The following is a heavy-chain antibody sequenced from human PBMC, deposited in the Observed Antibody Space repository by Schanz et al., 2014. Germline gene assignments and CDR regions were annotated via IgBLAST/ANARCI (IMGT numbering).Heavy chain of an antibody. J-gene: IGHJ4*02. CDR3: ARGIDVSDFWSGSPPKGGANDD. CDR1: GFTFITYT. D-gene: IGHD3-3*01. CDR2: ISGRSSHI. Sequence: EVLLVESGGGLVKPGGSLRLSCEASGFTFITYTMNWVRQAPGKGLEWVSSISGRSSHIYYAYSVKGRFSISRDNAKNSLYLQLNSLRAEDTAVYYCARGIDVSDFWSGSPPKGGANDDWGQGALVAVAS. V-gene: IGHV3-21*02.